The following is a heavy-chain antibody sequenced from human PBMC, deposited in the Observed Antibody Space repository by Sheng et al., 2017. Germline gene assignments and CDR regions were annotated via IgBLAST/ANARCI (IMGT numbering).Heavy chain of an antibody. CDR1: GGSFSTDA. D-gene: IGHD3-10*01. CDR2: IIPLFGTA. V-gene: IGHV1-69*05. CDR3: ASPKHNRGFYYSGRPFDV. J-gene: IGHJ3*01. Sequence: QVQLVQSGAAVKRPGSSVTVSCKASGGSFSTDAINWVRQAPGQGLEWMGAIIPLFGTANYAHNFQGRVTITTDESTSTAHMELSSLRSEDTAVYFCASPKHNRGFYYSGRPFDVWGQGTTVTVSA.